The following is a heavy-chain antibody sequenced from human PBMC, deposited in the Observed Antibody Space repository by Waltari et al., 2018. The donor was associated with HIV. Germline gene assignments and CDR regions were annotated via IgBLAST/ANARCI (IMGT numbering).Heavy chain of an antibody. CDR2: INHSGST. CDR1: GGSFSGYY. J-gene: IGHJ5*02. V-gene: IGHV4-34*01. Sequence: QVQLQQWGAGLLKPSETLSLPCAVYGGSFSGYYWSWLRQPPGKGLEWIGEINHSGSTNYNPSLKSRVTISVDTSKNQFSLKLSSVTAADTAVYYCARAVSAQGYSSSTYNWFDPWGQGTLVTVSS. CDR3: ARAVSAQGYSSSTYNWFDP. D-gene: IGHD6-13*01.